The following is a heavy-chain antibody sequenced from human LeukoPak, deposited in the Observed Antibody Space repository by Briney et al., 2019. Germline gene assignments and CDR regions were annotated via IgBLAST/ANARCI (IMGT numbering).Heavy chain of an antibody. Sequence: SETLSLTCTVSGGSISSYYWSWIRQPPGKGLEWIGYIYYSGSTNYNPSLKSRVTISVDTSKNQFSLKLSSVTAADTAVYYCARVLRDSGYYDSSGYYPYYFDYWGQGTLVTVSS. CDR1: GGSISSYY. CDR3: ARVLRDSGYYDSSGYYPYYFDY. CDR2: IYYSGST. V-gene: IGHV4-59*01. D-gene: IGHD3-22*01. J-gene: IGHJ4*02.